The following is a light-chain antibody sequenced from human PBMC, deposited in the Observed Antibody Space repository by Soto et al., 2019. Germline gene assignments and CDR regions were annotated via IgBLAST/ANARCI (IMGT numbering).Light chain of an antibody. Sequence: DIQLTQSPSFLSASVGDRVTITCRASQGISSYLAWYQQKPGKAPKLLIYAASTLQRGVPSRFSGRGSETEFTLTISSVQPEDFATYYCQQLNSYPFTFGGGTKVEIK. J-gene: IGKJ4*01. V-gene: IGKV1-9*01. CDR3: QQLNSYPFT. CDR2: AAS. CDR1: QGISSY.